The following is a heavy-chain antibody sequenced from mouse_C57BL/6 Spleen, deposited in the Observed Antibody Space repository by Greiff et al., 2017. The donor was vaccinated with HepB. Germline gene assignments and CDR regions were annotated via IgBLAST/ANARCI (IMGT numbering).Heavy chain of an antibody. V-gene: IGHV1-26*01. CDR3: ARGGTTEGYYFDY. J-gene: IGHJ2*01. D-gene: IGHD1-1*01. CDR2: INPNNGGT. Sequence: EVQLQQSGPELVKPGASVKISCKASGYTFTDYYMNWVKQSHGKSLEWIGDINPNNGGTSYNQKFKGKATLTVDKSSSTAYMELRSLTSEDSAVYYCARGGTTEGYYFDYWGQGTTLTVSS. CDR1: GYTFTDYY.